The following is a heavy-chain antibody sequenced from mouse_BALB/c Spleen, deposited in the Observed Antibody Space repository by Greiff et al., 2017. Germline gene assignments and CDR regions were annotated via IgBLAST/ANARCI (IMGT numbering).Heavy chain of an antibody. CDR1: GDSITSGY. V-gene: IGHV3-8*02. D-gene: IGHD1-1*01. CDR2: ISYSGST. J-gene: IGHJ4*01. Sequence: EVQRVESGPSLVKPSQTLSLTCSVTGDSITSGYWNWIRKFPGNKLEYMGYISYSGSTYYNPSLKSRISITRDTSKNQYYLQLNSVTTEDTATYYCARSHITTVGRYDAMDYWGQGTSVTVSS. CDR3: ARSHITTVGRYDAMDY.